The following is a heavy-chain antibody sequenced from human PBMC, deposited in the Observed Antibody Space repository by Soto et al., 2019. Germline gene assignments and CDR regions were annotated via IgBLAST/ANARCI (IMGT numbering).Heavy chain of an antibody. J-gene: IGHJ5*02. Sequence: QITLKESGLTLLKATQTLTLTCTFSGFSLSTSGVGVGWIRQPPGKALEWLALIYWDDDKFYSPSLKSKLSITKDTSKNQVVLTMTILDPVDTSTYSCAHIHYYGLGNFLLCLTKWFDPSGAGTLVTVSS. CDR1: GFSLSTSGVG. D-gene: IGHD3-10*01. V-gene: IGHV2-5*02. CDR2: IYWDDDK. CDR3: AHIHYYGLGNFLLCLTKWFDP.